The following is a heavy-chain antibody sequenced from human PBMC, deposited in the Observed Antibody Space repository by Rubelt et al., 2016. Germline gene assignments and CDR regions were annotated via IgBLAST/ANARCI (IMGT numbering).Heavy chain of an antibody. CDR2: ISGSGGST. D-gene: IGHD6-19*01. J-gene: IGHJ1*01. CDR3: AKSTYSSGGDFQH. V-gene: IGHV3-23*01. Sequence: QAPGKGLEWVSAISGSGGSTYYADSVKGRFTISRDNSKNTLYLQMNSLRPEDTAVYYCAKSTYSSGGDFQHWGQGTLLIVSS.